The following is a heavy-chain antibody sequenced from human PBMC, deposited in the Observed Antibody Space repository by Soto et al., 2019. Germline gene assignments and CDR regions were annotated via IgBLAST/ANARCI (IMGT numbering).Heavy chain of an antibody. V-gene: IGHV3-74*01. Sequence: EVQLVESGGGLVQPGGSLRLSCAASGFTFHTYWMHWVRQAPGWGLVWVSRLNSDGSSKYYGDSMKGRFTISRDNADNTVYLQMNRLRDEDTAVYFCVRGFKNYYAMDVWGQGTTVTVSS. CDR1: GFTFHTYW. CDR3: VRGFKNYYAMDV. CDR2: LNSDGSSK. J-gene: IGHJ6*02.